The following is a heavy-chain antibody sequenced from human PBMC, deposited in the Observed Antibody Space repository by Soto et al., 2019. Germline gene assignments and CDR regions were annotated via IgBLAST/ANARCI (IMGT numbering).Heavy chain of an antibody. Sequence: EVQLVESGGGLVKPGGSLRLSCAASGFTLSNAWMNWVRQAPGKGLEWVGRIKSKTDGGTTDYAAPVKGRFTISRDDSKNTLYLQINTLKTEDTAVYYCTTDVLAGTYYYYAMDVWGQGTTVTVSS. CDR3: TTDVLAGTYYYYAMDV. CDR2: IKSKTDGGTT. J-gene: IGHJ6*02. V-gene: IGHV3-15*07. D-gene: IGHD3-3*02. CDR1: GFTLSNAW.